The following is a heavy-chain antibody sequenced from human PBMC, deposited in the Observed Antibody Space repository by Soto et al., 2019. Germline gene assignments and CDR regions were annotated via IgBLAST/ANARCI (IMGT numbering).Heavy chain of an antibody. CDR1: GYTFINYD. CDR2: MNPGSGQT. CDR3: ARMASFGTLNWFDP. Sequence: QVQLVQSGAEVKEPGASVRVSCKASGYTFINYDISWVRQATGQGREWMRWMNPGSGQTGYANKFQGRVTMTRDAYTSTAQLELSSLTSEDTAVYYCARMASFGTLNWFDPWGQGTLVTVSS. J-gene: IGHJ5*02. D-gene: IGHD3-16*01. V-gene: IGHV1-8*02.